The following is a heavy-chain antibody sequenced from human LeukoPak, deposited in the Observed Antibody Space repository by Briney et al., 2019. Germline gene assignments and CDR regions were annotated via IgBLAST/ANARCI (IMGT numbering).Heavy chain of an antibody. J-gene: IGHJ2*01. CDR1: GGSFSGYY. CDR2: INHSGST. Sequence: SETLSLTCAVYGGSFSGYYWSWIRQPPGKGLEWIGEINHSGSTNYNPSLKSRDTISVDTSKNQFSLKLSSVTAADTAVYYCARGRTSRIVVVPAAIWYFDLWGRGTLVTVSS. CDR3: ARGRTSRIVVVPAAIWYFDL. D-gene: IGHD2-2*01. V-gene: IGHV4-34*01.